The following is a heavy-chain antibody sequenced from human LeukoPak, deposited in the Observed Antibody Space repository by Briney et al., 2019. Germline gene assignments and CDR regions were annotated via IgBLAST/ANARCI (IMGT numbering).Heavy chain of an antibody. CDR1: GFTFSSYW. V-gene: IGHV3-7*01. D-gene: IGHD4-17*01. J-gene: IGHJ4*02. CDR2: IKQDGSNK. Sequence: GGSLRLSCAASGFTFSSYWMSWDRQAPGKGLEWVASIKQDGSNKYYADSVKGRFTISRDNSKNTLYLHMNSLRAEDTAVYYCAKHHTTVTSTLNYYFDYWGQGTLVTVSS. CDR3: AKHHTTVTSTLNYYFDY.